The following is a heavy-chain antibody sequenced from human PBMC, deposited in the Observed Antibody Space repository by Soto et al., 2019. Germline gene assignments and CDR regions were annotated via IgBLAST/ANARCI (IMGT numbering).Heavy chain of an antibody. CDR1: GFTFSSYA. J-gene: IGHJ4*02. D-gene: IGHD3-22*01. CDR3: ARARSGYYAGFDY. CDR2: ISYDGSNK. Sequence: QVQLVESGGGVVQPGRSLRLSCAASGFTFSSYAMHWVRQAPGKGLEWVAVISYDGSNKYYAASVKGRFTISRDNSKNTLSLQMNSLRAEDTAVYYCARARSGYYAGFDYWGQVTLVTVSS. V-gene: IGHV3-30-3*01.